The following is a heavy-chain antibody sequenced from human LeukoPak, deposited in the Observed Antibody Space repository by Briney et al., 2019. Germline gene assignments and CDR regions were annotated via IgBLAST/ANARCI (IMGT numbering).Heavy chain of an antibody. Sequence: PGGSLRLSCAASGFTFSSYAMSWVRQAPGKGLEWVSAISGSGGSTYYADSVKGRFTISRDNSKNTLYLQMNSLRAEDTAVYYCAKDQGYCSSTSCYFGGDYYYYGMDVWGQGTTVTVSS. D-gene: IGHD2-2*01. CDR2: ISGSGGST. CDR3: AKDQGYCSSTSCYFGGDYYYYGMDV. CDR1: GFTFSSYA. J-gene: IGHJ6*02. V-gene: IGHV3-23*01.